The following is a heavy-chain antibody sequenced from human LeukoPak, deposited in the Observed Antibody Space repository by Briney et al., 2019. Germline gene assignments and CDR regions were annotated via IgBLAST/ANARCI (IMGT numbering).Heavy chain of an antibody. CDR2: ISGSGGST. Sequence: PGGSLRLSCAASGFAFSSYAMSWVRQAPGKGLEWVSAISGSGGSTYYADSVKGRFTISRDNSKNTLYLQMNSLRAEDTAVYYCAKGPPVYYYDSSSPSNFDYWGQGTLVTVSS. D-gene: IGHD3-22*01. V-gene: IGHV3-23*01. CDR3: AKGPPVYYYDSSSPSNFDY. J-gene: IGHJ4*02. CDR1: GFAFSSYA.